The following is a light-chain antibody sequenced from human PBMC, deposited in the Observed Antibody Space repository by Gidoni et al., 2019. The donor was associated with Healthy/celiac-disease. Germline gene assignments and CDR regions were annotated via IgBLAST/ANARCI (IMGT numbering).Light chain of an antibody. CDR1: QSVSSY. CDR3: QQRSNWPLT. CDR2: DAS. Sequence: EIVLTQPPATRSLSPGERATSSCRASQSVSSYLAWYQQKPGQAPSLLIYDASNRATGIPARFSGSGSGTDFTLTISSLEPEDFAVYYCQQRSNWPLTFGGGTKVEIK. V-gene: IGKV3-11*01. J-gene: IGKJ4*01.